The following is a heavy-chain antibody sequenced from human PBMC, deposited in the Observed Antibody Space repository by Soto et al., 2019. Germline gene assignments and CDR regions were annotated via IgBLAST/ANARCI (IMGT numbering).Heavy chain of an antibody. CDR3: ARERASGNHDF. CDR2: IMAIFEKR. J-gene: IGHJ4*02. V-gene: IGHV1-69*01. CDR1: GGTFNSYT. D-gene: IGHD1-1*01. Sequence: QVQLVQSEAEVKKHGSSLRLSCRPSGGTFNSYTINCVRRAPGQGLEWVGGIMAIFEKRNYAQKFLGRVTLTADESTSTAYLELSGLTIEDTAVYYCARERASGNHDFWGQGTPVAVSS.